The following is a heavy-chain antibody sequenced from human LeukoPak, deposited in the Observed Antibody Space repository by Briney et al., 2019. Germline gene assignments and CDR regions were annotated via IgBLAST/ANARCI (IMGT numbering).Heavy chain of an antibody. J-gene: IGHJ5*02. CDR2: IWYGGSNK. CDR3: AKGSSSSWYFHISNWFDP. V-gene: IGHV3-30*02. CDR1: GFTFSSYG. D-gene: IGHD6-13*01. Sequence: GGSLRLSCAASGFTFSSYGMHWVRQAPGKGLEWVAVIWYGGSNKYYADSVKGRFTISRDISKNTLYLQMNSLRPEDTAVYYCAKGSSSSWYFHISNWFDPWGQGTLVTVSS.